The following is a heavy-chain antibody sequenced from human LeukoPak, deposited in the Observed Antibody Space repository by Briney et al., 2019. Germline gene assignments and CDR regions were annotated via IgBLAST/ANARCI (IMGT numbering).Heavy chain of an antibody. CDR3: ARQRRDLLYYYYGMDV. J-gene: IGHJ6*02. CDR2: IYYSGST. CDR1: GGSISSSSYS. V-gene: IGHV4-39*01. Sequence: SETLSLTCTASGGSISSSSYSWGWIRQPPGKGLERIGSIYYSGSTYYNPSLKSRVTISVDTSKNQFSLKLSSVTAADTAVYYCARQRRDLLYYYYGMDVWGQGTTVTVSS. D-gene: IGHD5-24*01.